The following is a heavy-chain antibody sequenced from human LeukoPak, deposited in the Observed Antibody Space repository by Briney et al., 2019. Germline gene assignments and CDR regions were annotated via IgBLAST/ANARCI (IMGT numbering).Heavy chain of an antibody. J-gene: IGHJ6*03. V-gene: IGHV1-8*01. CDR1: GYTFTSYD. Sequence: ASVKVSCKASGYTFTSYDINWVRQATGQGLEWMGWMNPNSGNTGYAQKFQGRVTMPRNTPISTAYMELSSLRSEDTAVYYCARGATTLGYYYYMDVWGKGTTVTVS. CDR2: MNPNSGNT. D-gene: IGHD1-26*01. CDR3: ARGATTLGYYYYMDV.